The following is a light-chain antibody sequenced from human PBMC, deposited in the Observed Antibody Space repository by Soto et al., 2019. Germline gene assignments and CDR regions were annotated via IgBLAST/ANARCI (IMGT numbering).Light chain of an antibody. J-gene: IGKJ2*01. CDR1: ESIHNW. V-gene: IGKV1-5*01. CDR3: HQSDDYSPDI. CDR2: DAS. Sequence: IQMTQSPSTLSPSVGDRVIITCRASESIHNWLAWYQQKPGEAPQLLIYDASTLQSGVPSRFSGSGSGTEFTLTISSLQPDDFATYYCHQSDDYSPDIVGQGTMLEIK.